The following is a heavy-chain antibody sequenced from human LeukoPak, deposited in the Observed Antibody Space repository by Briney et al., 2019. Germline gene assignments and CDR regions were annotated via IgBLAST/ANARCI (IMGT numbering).Heavy chain of an antibody. Sequence: SETLSLTCAVYGGSFSGYYWNWIRQVPGKGLEWIGEINHSASARYSPSLKSRVTMSVDTSKNQFSLKLTSVTAADTAIYYCAREIIWGTYRRLYYFDSWGQGTLVTVSS. CDR1: GGSFSGYY. CDR2: INHSASA. CDR3: AREIIWGTYRRLYYFDS. D-gene: IGHD3-16*02. V-gene: IGHV4-34*01. J-gene: IGHJ4*02.